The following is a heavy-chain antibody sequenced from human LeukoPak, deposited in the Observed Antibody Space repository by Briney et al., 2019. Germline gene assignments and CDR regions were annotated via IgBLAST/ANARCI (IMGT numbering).Heavy chain of an antibody. J-gene: IGHJ4*02. Sequence: GGSLRLSCVASGFTFSDHCMDWVRQAPGKGLEWVGRTKNKANSYATEYAASVKGRFTISRDDSKNSLYLQMNSLKTEDTAVYYCASFTELFAYWGQGTLVTVSS. D-gene: IGHD1-26*01. CDR3: ASFTELFAY. CDR2: TKNKANSYAT. V-gene: IGHV3-72*01. CDR1: GFTFSDHC.